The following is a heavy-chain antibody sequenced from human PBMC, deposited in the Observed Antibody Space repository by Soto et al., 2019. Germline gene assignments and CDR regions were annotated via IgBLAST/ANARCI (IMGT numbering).Heavy chain of an antibody. J-gene: IGHJ6*02. V-gene: IGHV3-7*03. CDR2: IKQDGSEK. CDR1: GFTFSSYW. CDR3: ARVIGEGYCSGGSCGELYGMDV. Sequence: LRLSCAASGFTFSSYWMSWVRQAPGKGLEWVANIKQDGSEKYYVDSVKGRFTISRDNAKNSLYLQMNSLRAEDTAVYYCARVIGEGYCSGGSCGELYGMDVWGQGTTVTVSS. D-gene: IGHD2-15*01.